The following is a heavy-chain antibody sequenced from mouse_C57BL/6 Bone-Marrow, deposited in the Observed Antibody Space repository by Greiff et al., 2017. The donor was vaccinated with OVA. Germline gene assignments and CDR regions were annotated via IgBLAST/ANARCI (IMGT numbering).Heavy chain of an antibody. V-gene: IGHV14-2*01. Sequence: VQLKESGAELVKPGASVKLSCTASGFTITDYYMHWVKQRPEQGLEWIGRIDPEDGATKYAPKFQGKATITADTSSNTAYLQLSSLTSEDTAVYYCEGIAQATFAYWGQGTLVTVSA. CDR1: GFTITDYY. D-gene: IGHD3-2*02. CDR2: IDPEDGAT. J-gene: IGHJ3*01. CDR3: EGIAQATFAY.